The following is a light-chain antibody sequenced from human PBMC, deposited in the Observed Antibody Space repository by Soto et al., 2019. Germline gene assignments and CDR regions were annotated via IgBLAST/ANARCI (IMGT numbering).Light chain of an antibody. J-gene: IGKJ5*01. CDR1: QGISSY. Sequence: IQLTQSPSSLSASVGDRVTITCRASQGISSYLAWYQLKPGKAPKLLIYAASTLQSGVSSRFSGSGSGTDFTLTISSLQPEDSATYYCQQLNSYPQITFGQGTRLEIK. V-gene: IGKV1-9*01. CDR3: QQLNSYPQIT. CDR2: AAS.